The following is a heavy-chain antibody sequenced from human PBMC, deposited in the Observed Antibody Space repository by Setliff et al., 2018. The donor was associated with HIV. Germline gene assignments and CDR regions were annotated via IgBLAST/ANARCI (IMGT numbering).Heavy chain of an antibody. J-gene: IGHJ4*02. CDR3: STGPSRVSDGIADF. CDR2: IKSNSDGGTS. Sequence: GESLKISCVVSGFNFKSGWMTWVRQAPGKGLEWVGRIKSNSDGGTSDYAAAVKDRFSFSRDDSKSILYLQMNSLEIEDTAVYFCSTGPSRVSDGIADFWGPGTLVTVSS. CDR1: GFNFKSGW. V-gene: IGHV3-15*01.